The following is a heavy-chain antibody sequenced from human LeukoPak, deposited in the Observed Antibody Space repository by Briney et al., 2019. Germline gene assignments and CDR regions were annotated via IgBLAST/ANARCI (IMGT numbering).Heavy chain of an antibody. Sequence: PSETLSLTCSVSGGSSSNYYWSWIRQPPGKGLEWIGSIYYSGSTYYNASLKSRGTISVDTSKNQFSLKLNSVTAADTAVYFCARQVVAVAGTGYFDYWGQGTLVTVSS. CDR3: ARQVVAVAGTGYFDY. D-gene: IGHD6-19*01. V-gene: IGHV4-39*01. CDR1: GGSSSNYY. J-gene: IGHJ4*02. CDR2: IYYSGST.